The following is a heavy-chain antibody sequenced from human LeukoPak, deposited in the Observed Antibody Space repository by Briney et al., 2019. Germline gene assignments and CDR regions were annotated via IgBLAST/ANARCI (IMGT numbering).Heavy chain of an antibody. V-gene: IGHV3-7*01. CDR1: GFTFSIYS. CDR2: INPDGGEK. D-gene: IGHD4-17*01. J-gene: IGHJ4*02. CDR3: ARMYGDYLGY. Sequence: GGSLRLSCAASGFTFSIYSMSWVRQAPGKGLEWAANINPDGGEKYYLDSVKGRMTISRDNAKNALYLQLNSLRAEDTAVFYCARMYGDYLGYWGQGTLVTVSS.